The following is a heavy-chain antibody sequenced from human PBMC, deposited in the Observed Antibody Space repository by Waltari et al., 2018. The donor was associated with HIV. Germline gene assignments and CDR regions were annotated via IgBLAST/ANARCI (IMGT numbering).Heavy chain of an antibody. CDR2: MLYGGSP. J-gene: IGHJ4*02. CDR3: ARHLPLAGSDY. CDR1: GGSITSSRYY. V-gene: IGHV4-39*01. D-gene: IGHD6-19*01. Sequence: QLQLQESGPGLVKPSETLSLTCTISGGSITSSRYYWGWIRQPPEKGLDGIGSMLYGGSPYYNSPLKSRVSISIDTSRNQFSLKLSSVTATDTAVYFCARHLPLAGSDYWGQGILVTVS.